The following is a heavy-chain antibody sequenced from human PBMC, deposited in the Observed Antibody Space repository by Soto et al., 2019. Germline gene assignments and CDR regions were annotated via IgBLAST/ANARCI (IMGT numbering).Heavy chain of an antibody. CDR3: ARDRGVIRFLEWLLLF. CDR1: GFTFSSFA. Sequence: QVQLVESGGGVVQPGTSLRLSCAASGFTFSSFAMHWVRQAPGKGLEWVAAISYDGSNEYYADSVKGRFTISRDNSKNTRYLQMNSLRAEDTAMYYCARDRGVIRFLEWLLLFWGQGTLVTVSS. CDR2: ISYDGSNE. V-gene: IGHV3-30-3*01. J-gene: IGHJ4*02. D-gene: IGHD3-3*01.